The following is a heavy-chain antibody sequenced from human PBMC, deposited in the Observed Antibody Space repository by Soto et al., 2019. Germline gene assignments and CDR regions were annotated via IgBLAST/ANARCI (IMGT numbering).Heavy chain of an antibody. Sequence: VQVVQSGAEVKSPGSSVKISCKPSGGSLSNYALSWVRQAPGQGLEWMGGIMPVSGTTKYAQKFEGRLMMTEDESTTTAYMELSGLRYEDTAIYYCARGGRWDSLSSASATFDYWGQGTLVTVSS. CDR3: ARGGRWDSLSSASATFDY. D-gene: IGHD1-26*01. J-gene: IGHJ4*02. V-gene: IGHV1-69*12. CDR1: GGSLSNYA. CDR2: IMPVSGTT.